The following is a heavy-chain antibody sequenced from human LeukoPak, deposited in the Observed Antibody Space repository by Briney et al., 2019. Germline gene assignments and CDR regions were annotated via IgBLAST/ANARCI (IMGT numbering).Heavy chain of an antibody. J-gene: IGHJ6*03. V-gene: IGHV4-34*01. CDR3: ARAPLDYGDYEGYYYYYMDV. D-gene: IGHD4-17*01. Sequence: PSETLSLTYAVYGGSFSGYYWSWIRQPPGKGLEWIGEINHSGSTNYNPSLKSRVTISVDTSKNQFSLKLSSVTAADTAVYYCARAPLDYGDYEGYYYYYMDVWGKGTTVTVSS. CDR2: INHSGST. CDR1: GGSFSGYY.